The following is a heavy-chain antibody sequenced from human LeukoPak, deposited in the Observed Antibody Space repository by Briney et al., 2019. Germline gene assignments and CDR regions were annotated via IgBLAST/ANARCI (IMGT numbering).Heavy chain of an antibody. V-gene: IGHV5-51*01. CDR1: GYSFSSYW. J-gene: IGHJ4*02. D-gene: IGHD3-3*01. Sequence: GESLKISCKGSGYSFSSYWVAWVRQMPGKGLEWMGIIYPGDSDTRYSPSFQGQVTISADKSISTAYLQWSSLKASDTAMYYCARTNTYYDFPYWGQGTLVTVSS. CDR3: ARTNTYYDFPY. CDR2: IYPGDSDT.